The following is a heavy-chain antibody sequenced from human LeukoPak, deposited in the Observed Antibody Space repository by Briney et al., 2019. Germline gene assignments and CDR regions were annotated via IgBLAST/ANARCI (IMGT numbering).Heavy chain of an antibody. CDR1: GGSISSSSYY. V-gene: IGHV4-39*01. Sequence: PSETLSLTCTVSGGSISSSSYYWGWIRQPPGKGLEWIGRIYYSGSTYYNPSLKSRVTISVDTSKNQFSLKLSSVTAADTAVYYCARAYYYDSSGYYYWGQGTLVTVSS. D-gene: IGHD3-22*01. CDR2: IYYSGST. CDR3: ARAYYYDSSGYYY. J-gene: IGHJ4*02.